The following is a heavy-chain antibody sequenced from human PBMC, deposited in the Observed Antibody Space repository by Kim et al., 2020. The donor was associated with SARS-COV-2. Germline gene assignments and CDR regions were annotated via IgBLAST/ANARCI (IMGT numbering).Heavy chain of an antibody. CDR1: GGSISGYY. V-gene: IGHV4-59*13. CDR3: ARTGYNRGGYYSYAVDV. J-gene: IGHJ6*02. D-gene: IGHD3-9*01. Sequence: SETLSLTCTVSGGSISGYYWTWIRQPPGKGLEWIGYIHYSGSTNYNPSLKSRVTISIDTSKNQFSLRLRSVTAADTAVYYCARTGYNRGGYYSYAVDVWGQGTAVTVSS. CDR2: IHYSGST.